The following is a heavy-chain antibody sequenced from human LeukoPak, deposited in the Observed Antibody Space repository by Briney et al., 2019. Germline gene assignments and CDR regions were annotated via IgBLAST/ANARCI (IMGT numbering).Heavy chain of an antibody. J-gene: IGHJ4*02. CDR2: IIPIFGTA. CDR3: ARVGATYYDILTGYSPGGDY. Sequence: SVKVSCKASGGTFSSYAISWVRQAPGQGLEWMGGIIPIFGTANYAQKFQGRVTITADESTSTAYMELSSLRSEDTAVYYCARVGATYYDILTGYSPGGDYWGQGTLVTVSS. V-gene: IGHV1-69*13. D-gene: IGHD3-9*01. CDR1: GGTFSSYA.